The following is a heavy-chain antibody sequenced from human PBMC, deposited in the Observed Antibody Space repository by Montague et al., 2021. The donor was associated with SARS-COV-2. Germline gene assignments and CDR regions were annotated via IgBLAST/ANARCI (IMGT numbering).Heavy chain of an antibody. Sequence: SLRLSCAASGFTFSSYWMSWVRQAPGKGLEWVANIKQDGSEKYYEDSVKGRFTISRDNAKNSLYLQMNSLRAEDTAVYYCARVGGGSWYFDYWGQGTLVTVSS. CDR1: GFTFSSYW. CDR2: IKQDGSEK. D-gene: IGHD6-13*01. V-gene: IGHV3-7*03. CDR3: ARVGGGSWYFDY. J-gene: IGHJ4*02.